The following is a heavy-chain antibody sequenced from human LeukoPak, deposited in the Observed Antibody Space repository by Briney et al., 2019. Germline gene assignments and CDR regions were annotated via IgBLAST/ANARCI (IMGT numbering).Heavy chain of an antibody. D-gene: IGHD6-19*01. J-gene: IGHJ4*02. CDR1: GCTFTGYY. Sequence: ASVKVSCKASGCTFTGYYMHWVRQAPGQGLEWMGWISAYNGNTNYAQKLQGRVTMTTDTSTSTAYMELRSLRSDDTAVYYCARDLGSGWYGGVGYWGQGTLVTVSS. V-gene: IGHV1-18*04. CDR3: ARDLGSGWYGGVGY. CDR2: ISAYNGNT.